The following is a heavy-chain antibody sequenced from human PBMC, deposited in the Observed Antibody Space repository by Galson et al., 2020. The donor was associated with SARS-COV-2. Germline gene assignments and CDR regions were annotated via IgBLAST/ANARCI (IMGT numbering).Heavy chain of an antibody. V-gene: IGHV3-48*02. CDR3: VRDAGSSGKERDYFDH. Sequence: GGSLTLSCAVSGLTFSSYSMNWVSQAPGKGLEWLSFISSASTSINYADSVKGRFTITRDNAKNSLYLQVNSLRDEDTALYFCVRDAGSSGKERDYFDHWGRGATVTVSS. D-gene: IGHD6-6*01. CDR2: ISSASTSI. CDR1: GLTFSSYS. J-gene: IGHJ4*02.